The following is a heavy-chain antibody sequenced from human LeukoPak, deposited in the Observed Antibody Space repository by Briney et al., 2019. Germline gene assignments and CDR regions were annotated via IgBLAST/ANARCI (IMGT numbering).Heavy chain of an antibody. V-gene: IGHV4-61*01. Sequence: SETLSLTCTVSGGSVSSGSYYWSWIRQPPGKGLEWIGYIYYSGSTNYNPSLKSRVAISVDTSKNQFSLKLSSVTAADTAVYYCARFVNSGSLIGLDYWGQGTLVTVSS. J-gene: IGHJ4*02. CDR1: GGSVSSGSYY. CDR2: IYYSGST. CDR3: ARFVNSGSLIGLDY. D-gene: IGHD1-26*01.